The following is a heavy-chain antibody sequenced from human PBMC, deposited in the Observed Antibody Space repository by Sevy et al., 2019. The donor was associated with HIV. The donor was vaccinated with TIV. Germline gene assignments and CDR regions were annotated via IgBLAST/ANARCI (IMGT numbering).Heavy chain of an antibody. J-gene: IGHJ4*01. D-gene: IGHD3-22*01. CDR1: GFTFSGNA. CDR2: ISGSGGST. CDR3: AKERGSSGYYLVDY. V-gene: IGHV3-23*01. Sequence: GGSLRLSCAASGFTFSGNAMSWVRQAPGKGLEWVSAISGSGGSTYYADSVKGRFSISRDNSKNTLYLQMNSLRAEDTAVYYCAKERGSSGYYLVDYWGHGTLVTVSS.